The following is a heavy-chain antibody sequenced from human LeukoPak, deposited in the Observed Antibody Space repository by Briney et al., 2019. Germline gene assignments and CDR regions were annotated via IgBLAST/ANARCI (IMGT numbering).Heavy chain of an antibody. CDR3: ARHITNYYYYGMDV. J-gene: IGHJ6*02. Sequence: SETLSLTCTVSGGSISSYYWSWIRQPPGKGLEWIGYIYYSGSTNYNPSLKSRVTISVDTSKNQFSLKLSSVTAADTAVYYCARHITNYYYYGMDVWGQGTTVTVSS. CDR1: GGSISSYY. V-gene: IGHV4-59*08. CDR2: IYYSGST.